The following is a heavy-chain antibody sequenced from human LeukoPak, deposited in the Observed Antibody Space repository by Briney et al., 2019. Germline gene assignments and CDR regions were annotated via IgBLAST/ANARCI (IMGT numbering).Heavy chain of an antibody. CDR1: GGSISSYY. V-gene: IGHV4-59*08. Sequence: SETLSLTCTVSGGSISSYYWSWIGQPPGKRLGWIGSIYHSGSTYYNPSLKSRVTISVDTSKNQFSLKLSSVTAADTAVYYCARYRSGYPDTLDYWGQGTQVTVSS. CDR3: ARYRSGYPDTLDY. CDR2: IYHSGST. J-gene: IGHJ4*02. D-gene: IGHD3-3*01.